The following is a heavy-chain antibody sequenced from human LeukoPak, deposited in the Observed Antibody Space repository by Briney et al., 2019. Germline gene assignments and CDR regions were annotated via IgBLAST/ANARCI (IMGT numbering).Heavy chain of an antibody. V-gene: IGHV1-2*02. J-gene: IGHJ6*03. Sequence: ASVKVSCKASGYTFTGYYMHWVRQAPGQGLEWMGWINPNSGGTNYAQKFQGRVTMTRDTSISTAYMELSSLRSEDTAVYYCARGCGYSSSWFNYYYYMDVWGKGTTVTVSS. CDR2: INPNSGGT. CDR3: ARGCGYSSSWFNYYYYMDV. D-gene: IGHD6-13*01. CDR1: GYTFTGYY.